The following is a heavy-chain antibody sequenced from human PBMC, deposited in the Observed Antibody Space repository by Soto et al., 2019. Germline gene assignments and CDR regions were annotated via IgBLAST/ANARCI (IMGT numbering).Heavy chain of an antibody. CDR3: ARGKPTITGTTSGRYYYYYYGMDV. CDR2: INHSGST. V-gene: IGHV4-34*01. J-gene: IGHJ6*02. CDR1: GGSFSGYY. D-gene: IGHD1-7*01. Sequence: SETLSLTCAVYGGSFSGYYWSWSRQPPGKGLEWMGEINHSGSTNYNPSLKSRVTISVDTSKNQFSLKLSSVTAADTAVYYCARGKPTITGTTSGRYYYYYYGMDVWGQGTTVTVSS.